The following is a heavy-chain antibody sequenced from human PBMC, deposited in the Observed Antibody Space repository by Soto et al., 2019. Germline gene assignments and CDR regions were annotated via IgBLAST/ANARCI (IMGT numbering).Heavy chain of an antibody. Sequence: ASVKVSCKASGYTFTSYAMHWVRQAPGQRLEWMGWINAGNGNTKYSQKFQGRVTMTRDTSTSTAYMELSSLRSDDTAVYYCAISRGGWYPFHYCGPAPLVTVSS. V-gene: IGHV1-3*01. J-gene: IGHJ4*02. CDR3: AISRGGWYPFHY. CDR1: GYTFTSYA. CDR2: INAGNGNT. D-gene: IGHD6-19*01.